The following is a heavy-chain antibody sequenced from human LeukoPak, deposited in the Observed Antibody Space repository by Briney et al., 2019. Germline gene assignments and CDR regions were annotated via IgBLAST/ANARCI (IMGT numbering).Heavy chain of an antibody. V-gene: IGHV3-23*01. D-gene: IGHD6-13*01. J-gene: IGHJ4*02. Sequence: GGSLRLSCAASGFTFSSYAMSWVRQAPGKGLEWVSAISGSGGSTYYADSVKGRFTISRDNSKNTLYLQMNSLRAEDTAVYYCDAGYSSSWYYFDYWGQGTLVTVSS. CDR1: GFTFSSYA. CDR3: DAGYSSSWYYFDY. CDR2: ISGSGGST.